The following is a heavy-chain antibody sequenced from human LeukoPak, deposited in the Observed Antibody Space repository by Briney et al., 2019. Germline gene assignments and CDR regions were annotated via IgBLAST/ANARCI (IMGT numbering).Heavy chain of an antibody. D-gene: IGHD1-26*01. CDR2: IIPIFGTA. J-gene: IGHJ4*02. Sequence: GASVKVSCKASGGTFSSYAISWVRQAPGQGLEWMGGIIPIFGTANYAQKFQGRVTITADESTSTAYMELSSLRSEDTAVYYCASSIVGATPTYSPGRDWDQGTLVTVSS. CDR3: ASSIVGATPTYSPGRD. V-gene: IGHV1-69*13. CDR1: GGTFSSYA.